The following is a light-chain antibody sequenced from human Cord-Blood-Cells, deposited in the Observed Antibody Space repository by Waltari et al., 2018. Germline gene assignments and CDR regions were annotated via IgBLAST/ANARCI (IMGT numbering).Light chain of an antibody. Sequence: EIVMTPSPATLSVSPGERATLSCRASQSVSSNLAWYQQKPGQAPRLLIYGASTRATGIPARFSGSESGTEFTLTISSLQSEDFAVYYCQQYNNWPMYTFGQWTKLEIK. CDR1: QSVSSN. J-gene: IGKJ2*01. CDR3: QQYNNWPMYT. V-gene: IGKV3-15*01. CDR2: GAS.